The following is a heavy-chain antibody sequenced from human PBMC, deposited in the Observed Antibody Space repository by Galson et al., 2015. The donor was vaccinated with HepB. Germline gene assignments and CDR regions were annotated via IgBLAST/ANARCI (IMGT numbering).Heavy chain of an antibody. CDR3: AKGPRYCSSTSCYGEFDY. V-gene: IGHV3-23*01. D-gene: IGHD2-2*01. Sequence: SLRLSCAASGFTFSSYAMSWVRQAPGKGLEWVSAISGSGGSTYYADSVKGRFTISRDNSKNTLYLQMNSLRAEDTAVYYCAKGPRYCSSTSCYGEFDYWGQGTLVTVSS. CDR1: GFTFSSYA. J-gene: IGHJ4*02. CDR2: ISGSGGST.